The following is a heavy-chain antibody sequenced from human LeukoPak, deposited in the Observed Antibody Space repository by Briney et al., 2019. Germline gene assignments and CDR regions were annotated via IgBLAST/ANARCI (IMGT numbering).Heavy chain of an antibody. CDR2: INGDGSAT. D-gene: IGHD5-24*01. J-gene: IGHJ4*02. Sequence: GGSLRLSCAASGLTFRRHWMHWVRQAPGKGLVWVSRINGDGSATYYADSVKGRFSISRDNPKNTLYLHMRSLRADDTAVYYCAREEEMATNTDYWGQGTLVTVSS. CDR1: GLTFRRHW. CDR3: AREEEMATNTDY. V-gene: IGHV3-74*01.